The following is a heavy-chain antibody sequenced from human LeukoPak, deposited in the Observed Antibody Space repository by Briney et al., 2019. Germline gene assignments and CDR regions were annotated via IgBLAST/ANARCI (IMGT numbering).Heavy chain of an antibody. CDR1: GFTFSSSW. CDR2: IRYDGSNK. J-gene: IGHJ4*02. Sequence: GGSLRLSCAASGFTFSSSWMSWVRQAPGKGLEWVAFIRYDGSNKYYADSVKGRFTISRDNSKNTLYLQMNSLRAEDTAVYYCAKDRVGATYLMDYWGQGTLVTVSS. CDR3: AKDRVGATYLMDY. V-gene: IGHV3-30*02. D-gene: IGHD1-26*01.